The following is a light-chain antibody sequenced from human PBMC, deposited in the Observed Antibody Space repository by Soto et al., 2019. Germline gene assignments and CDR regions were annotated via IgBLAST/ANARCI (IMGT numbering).Light chain of an antibody. V-gene: IGLV1-44*01. J-gene: IGLJ1*01. Sequence: QSVLTQPPSASGTPGQRVTISCSGSTSNIGSNTVNWYQQLPGTAPKLVIYSNNQRPSGVPDRFSGSRSDTSASLAISGLQSEDEADYYCAAWDDSLNAYVFGTGTNVTVL. CDR1: TSNIGSNT. CDR3: AAWDDSLNAYV. CDR2: SNN.